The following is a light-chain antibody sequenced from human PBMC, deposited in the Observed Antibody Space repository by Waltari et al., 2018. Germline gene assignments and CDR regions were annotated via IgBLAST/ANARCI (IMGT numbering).Light chain of an antibody. J-gene: IGLJ3*02. CDR2: DDG. CDR1: NIGRKN. CDR3: QVWDVSSDRVV. V-gene: IGLV3-21*02. Sequence: YELTQAPSVSLAPGQTATITCGGDNIGRKNVHWYQQTPGQAPVLVVYDDGDRPDGVAERCSVANSGSTATLTIRRVEAGDEADYYCQVWDVSSDRVVVGGGTKLTVL.